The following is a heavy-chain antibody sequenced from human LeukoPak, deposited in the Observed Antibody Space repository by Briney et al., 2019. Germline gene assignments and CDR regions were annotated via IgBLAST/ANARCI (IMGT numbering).Heavy chain of an antibody. CDR3: AKLKVVVPASVVVVAAPIDY. CDR1: GFTFSSYA. J-gene: IGHJ4*02. V-gene: IGHV3-23*01. Sequence: GGSLRLSCAASGFTFSSYAMSWVRQAPGKGLEWVSAISGSGGSTYYADSVKGRFTISRDNSKNTLYLQMNGLRAEDTAVYYCAKLKVVVPASVVVVAAPIDYWGQGTLVTVSS. CDR2: ISGSGGST. D-gene: IGHD2-15*01.